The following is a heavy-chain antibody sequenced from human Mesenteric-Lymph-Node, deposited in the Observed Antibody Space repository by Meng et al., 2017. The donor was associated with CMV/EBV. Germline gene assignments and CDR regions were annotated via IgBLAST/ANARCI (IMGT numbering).Heavy chain of an antibody. D-gene: IGHD6-6*01. J-gene: IGHJ4*02. Sequence: GGSLRLSCAASGFMFSDYYMSWIRQPPGKGLEWVSYISSSGESVYYADSVKGRFTISRDNAKNSLYLQMNSLRADDTGIYFCARDGANVAARRDFDYWGRGTLVTVSS. CDR3: ARDGANVAARRDFDY. V-gene: IGHV3-11*04. CDR2: ISSSGESV. CDR1: GFMFSDYY.